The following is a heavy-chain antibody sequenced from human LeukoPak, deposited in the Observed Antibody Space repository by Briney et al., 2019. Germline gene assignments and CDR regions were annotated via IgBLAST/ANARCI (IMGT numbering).Heavy chain of an antibody. Sequence: GGSLRLSCAASEFTFSSYAMQWVRQAPGKGLEWVSGISTSGDSTYYADSVKGRFTISRDNSKNTLYLQMNSPRAEDTAVYYCAKYVTAKGPPYALDVWGQGTTVTVSS. CDR2: ISTSGDST. D-gene: IGHD1-14*01. J-gene: IGHJ6*02. CDR1: EFTFSSYA. V-gene: IGHV3-23*01. CDR3: AKYVTAKGPPYALDV.